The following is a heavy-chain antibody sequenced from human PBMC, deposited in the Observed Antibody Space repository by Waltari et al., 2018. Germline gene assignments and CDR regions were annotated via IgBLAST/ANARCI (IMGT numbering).Heavy chain of an antibody. J-gene: IGHJ4*02. D-gene: IGHD3-10*01. Sequence: QVQLVQSGAEVKKPGASVKVSCKASGYTFTTSTMQWVRQAPGQRPEWMGRITGGRGDTQYSKSFEGRSTITRDTAAGIAYLELSSLRSEDTAVYFCGREAREGRAPMAYFDYWGQGTLVTVSS. V-gene: IGHV1-3*01. CDR3: GREAREGRAPMAYFDY. CDR2: ITGGRGDT. CDR1: GYTFTTST.